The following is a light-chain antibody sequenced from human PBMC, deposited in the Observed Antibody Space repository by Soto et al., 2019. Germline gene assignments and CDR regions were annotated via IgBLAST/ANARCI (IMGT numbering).Light chain of an antibody. CDR3: QQYHRYST. CDR2: GAS. Sequence: EIVMTQSPATLSVSPGEGATLSCRASQSVSSKLAWYQQKPGQAPRLLIYGASTRATGIPARFSGSGSGTEFTLIISSLQSEDSAVYYCQQYHRYSTFGQGTRVDIK. V-gene: IGKV3-15*01. J-gene: IGKJ1*01. CDR1: QSVSSK.